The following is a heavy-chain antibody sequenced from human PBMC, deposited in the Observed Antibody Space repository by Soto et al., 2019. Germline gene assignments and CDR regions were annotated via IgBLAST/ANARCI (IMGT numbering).Heavy chain of an antibody. D-gene: IGHD6-19*01. CDR2: IYHGGTT. CDR3: AKARVMVVAGSTFNY. Sequence: SETLSLTCTVSGYSISSGSYWGWIRQPPGKGPEWIASIYHGGTTFYNPSLKSRVTVSVDKSNNQFSLKLRSVTAADTAVYYCAKARVMVVAGSTFNYWGHGTLVTVSS. V-gene: IGHV4-38-2*02. J-gene: IGHJ4*01. CDR1: GYSISSGSY.